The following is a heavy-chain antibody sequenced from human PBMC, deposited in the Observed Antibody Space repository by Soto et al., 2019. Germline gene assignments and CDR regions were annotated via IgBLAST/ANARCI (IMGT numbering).Heavy chain of an antibody. V-gene: IGHV3-9*01. D-gene: IGHD5-12*01. Sequence: GGSLRLSCAASGFTFDDYAMHWVRQAPGKGLEWVSGISWNSGSIGYADSVKGRFTISRDNAKNSLYLQMNSLRAEDTALYYCAKDSGGSGYDFDYWGQGTLVTVSS. CDR3: AKDSGGSGYDFDY. CDR2: ISWNSGSI. J-gene: IGHJ4*02. CDR1: GFTFDDYA.